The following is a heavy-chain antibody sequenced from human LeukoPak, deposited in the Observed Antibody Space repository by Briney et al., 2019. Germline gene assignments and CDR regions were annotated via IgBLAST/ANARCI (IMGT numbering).Heavy chain of an antibody. CDR2: TYYRSKWYN. CDR3: ARDLMGPMEPYYYYGMDV. J-gene: IGHJ6*04. CDR1: GDSVSSNSAA. V-gene: IGHV6-1*01. Sequence: RSQTLSLTCAISGDSVSSNSAAWNWIRQSPSRGLEWLGRTYYRSKWYNDYAESVKSRTNINPDTSKNQFSLQLNSVTPEDTAVYYCARDLMGPMEPYYYYGMDVWGKGTTVTVSS. D-gene: IGHD2-8*01.